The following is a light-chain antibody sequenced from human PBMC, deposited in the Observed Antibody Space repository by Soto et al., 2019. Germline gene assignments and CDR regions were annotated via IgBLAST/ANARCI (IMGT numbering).Light chain of an antibody. V-gene: IGKV1-39*01. Sequence: DIQMTQSPSSLSASVGDRVTNTCRASQGVSAYLLWYQQRQGTPPKLLIYAASNLVSGVPLRFSGSGSGTTFTLTISSLQPEDFATYYCQQSYKTPHTFGQGTKLETK. CDR3: QQSYKTPHT. CDR2: AAS. J-gene: IGKJ2*01. CDR1: QGVSAY.